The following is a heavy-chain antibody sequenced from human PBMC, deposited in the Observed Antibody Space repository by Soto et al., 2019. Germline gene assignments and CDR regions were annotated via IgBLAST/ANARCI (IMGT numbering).Heavy chain of an antibody. Sequence: PSETLSLTCTVSGGSVSSGSYYWGWIRQPPGKGLEWIGYIYYSGSTNYNPSLKSRVTISVDTSKNQFSLKLSSVTAADTAVYYCARVGGNPYWFDPWGQGTLVTVSS. CDR3: ARVGGNPYWFDP. D-gene: IGHD3-16*01. CDR1: GGSVSSGSYY. V-gene: IGHV4-61*01. J-gene: IGHJ5*02. CDR2: IYYSGST.